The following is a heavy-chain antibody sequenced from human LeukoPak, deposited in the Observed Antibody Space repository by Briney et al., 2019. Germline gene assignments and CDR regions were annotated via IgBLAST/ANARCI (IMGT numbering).Heavy chain of an antibody. Sequence: SETLSLTCTVSGGSISSYYWSWIRQPPGKGLEWIGYIYYTGSTNYNPSLKSRVTISVDTSKNQFSLRLSSVTAADTAVYYCARGWDIVAYYFDYWGQGTLVTVSS. CDR2: IYYTGST. CDR3: ARGWDIVAYYFDY. J-gene: IGHJ4*02. CDR1: GGSISSYY. D-gene: IGHD2-15*01. V-gene: IGHV4-59*08.